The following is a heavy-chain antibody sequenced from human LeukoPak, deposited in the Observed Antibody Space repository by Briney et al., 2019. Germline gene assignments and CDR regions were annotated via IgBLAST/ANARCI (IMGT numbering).Heavy chain of an antibody. V-gene: IGHV3-21*01. CDR1: GLTFSSHA. CDR2: ISSSSSYI. D-gene: IGHD3-10*01. CDR3: ARGVTMVRGVIPNWFDP. J-gene: IGHJ5*02. Sequence: GGSLRLSCAASGLTFSSHAMHWVRQAPGKGLEWVSSISSSSSYIYYADSVKGRFTISRDNAKNSLYLQMNSLRAEDTAVYYCARGVTMVRGVIPNWFDPWGQGTLVTVSS.